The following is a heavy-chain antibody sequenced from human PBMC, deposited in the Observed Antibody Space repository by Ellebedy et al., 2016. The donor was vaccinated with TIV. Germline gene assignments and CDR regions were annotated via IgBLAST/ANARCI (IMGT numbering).Heavy chain of an antibody. CDR2: IWYDGSNI. CDR1: GFTFSNYG. V-gene: IGHV3-33*01. Sequence: PGGSLRLSCKGSGFTFSNYGMHWVRQAPGKGLEWVAVIWYDGSNIHYADSVRGRFRISRDNSEDTLYLQMNSLRVEDMGVYYCARERRDTSYWSGVFYWGQGTLVTVSS. CDR3: ARERRDTSYWSGVFY. D-gene: IGHD2-8*02. J-gene: IGHJ4*02.